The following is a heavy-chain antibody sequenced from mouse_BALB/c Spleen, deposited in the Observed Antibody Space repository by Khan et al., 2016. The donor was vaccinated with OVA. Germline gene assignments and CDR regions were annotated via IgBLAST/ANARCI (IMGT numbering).Heavy chain of an antibody. Sequence: VQLQESGPGLVQPSQSLSITCTVSGFSLNNYSVHWVRQSPGKGLEWLGVIWSAGSTDYNAAFISRMTISKDNSRNQIFFRMNSLQPNDRAIYSCARRGYDYGRGALFAYWGQGTLVTVSA. D-gene: IGHD2-4*01. CDR2: IWSAGST. CDR1: GFSLNNYS. J-gene: IGHJ3*01. CDR3: ARRGYDYGRGALFAY. V-gene: IGHV2-2*02.